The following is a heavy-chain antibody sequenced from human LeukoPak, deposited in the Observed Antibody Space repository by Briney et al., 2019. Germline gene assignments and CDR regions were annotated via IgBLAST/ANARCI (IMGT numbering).Heavy chain of an antibody. D-gene: IGHD6-13*01. CDR1: GXTFSSYS. CDR3: AREQIDSSSWPFGIDY. V-gene: IGHV3-21*01. CDR2: IDGSTNYI. Sequence: PGGSLRLSCAASGXTFSSYSMNWVRQAPGKGLECVSSIDGSTNYIYYADSLKGRFTISRDNAKNSLYLQMNSLRAEDTAVYYCAREQIDSSSWPFGIDYWGQGTLVTVSS. J-gene: IGHJ4*02.